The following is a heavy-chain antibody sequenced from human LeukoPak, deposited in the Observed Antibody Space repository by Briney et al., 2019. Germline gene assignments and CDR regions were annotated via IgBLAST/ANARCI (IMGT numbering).Heavy chain of an antibody. Sequence: GGSLRLSCAGSRFSFSKYTMSWVRQAPGKGLEWVSVINDSGGSTHYADSVKGRFTISRDNSENTMYLQMSSLRADDTAIHYCASLPDVWGQGTTVTVSS. J-gene: IGHJ6*02. CDR1: RFSFSKYT. CDR3: ASLPDV. CDR2: INDSGGST. V-gene: IGHV3-23*01.